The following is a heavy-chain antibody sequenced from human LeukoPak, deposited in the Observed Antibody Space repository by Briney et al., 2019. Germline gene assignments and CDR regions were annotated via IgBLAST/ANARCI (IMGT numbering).Heavy chain of an antibody. Sequence: SETLSLTCTVSGGSISSYYWSWIRQPPGKGLEWIGYIYYSGSTNYNPSLKSRVTISVDTSKNQFSLKLSSVTAADTAVYYCARPSGYYYYGMDVWDQGTTVTVSS. V-gene: IGHV4-59*08. CDR1: GGSISSYY. D-gene: IGHD3-10*01. CDR2: IYYSGST. CDR3: ARPSGYYYYGMDV. J-gene: IGHJ6*02.